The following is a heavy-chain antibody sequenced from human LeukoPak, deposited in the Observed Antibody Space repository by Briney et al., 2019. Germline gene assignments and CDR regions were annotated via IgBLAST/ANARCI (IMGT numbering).Heavy chain of an antibody. CDR3: ARKDYKGSGSYYND. D-gene: IGHD3-10*01. V-gene: IGHV4-4*02. CDR1: GGSISSRNW. CDR2: INHSGDT. Sequence: SGTLSLTCAVSGGSISSRNWWSWVRQPPGKGLEWIGEINHSGDTSYNPSLKSRVTISVDTSKNQFSLNLNSVNAADTAVYYCARKDYKGSGSYYNDWGQGTLVTVSS. J-gene: IGHJ4*02.